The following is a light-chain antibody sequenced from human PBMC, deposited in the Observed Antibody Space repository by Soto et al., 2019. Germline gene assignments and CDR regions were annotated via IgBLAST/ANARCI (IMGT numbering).Light chain of an antibody. J-gene: IGKJ1*01. CDR1: QSISIY. V-gene: IGKV1-39*01. CDR3: QQSYNIPRAT. CDR2: AAS. Sequence: DIQMTQSPSSLSASVGDRVTITCRASQSISIYLNWYQQKPGKAPKVLIYAASSLQSGVPPRFSGSGSGTDFTLTISSLQPEDFATYFCQQSYNIPRATLGQGTKVDIK.